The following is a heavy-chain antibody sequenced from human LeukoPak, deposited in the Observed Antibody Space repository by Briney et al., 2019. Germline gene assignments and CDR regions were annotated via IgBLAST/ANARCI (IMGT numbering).Heavy chain of an antibody. V-gene: IGHV4-59*01. CDR3: ARGARYSGYEGPYFDY. J-gene: IGHJ4*02. Sequence: SETLSLTCTVSGGSISSYYWSWIRQPPGKGLEWIGYIYYSGSTNYNPSLKSRVAISVDTSKNQFSLKLSSVTAADTAVYYCARGARYSGYEGPYFDYWGQGTLVTVSS. CDR1: GGSISSYY. CDR2: IYYSGST. D-gene: IGHD5-12*01.